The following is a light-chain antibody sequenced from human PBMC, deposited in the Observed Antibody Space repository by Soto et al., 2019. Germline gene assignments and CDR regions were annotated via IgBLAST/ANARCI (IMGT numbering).Light chain of an antibody. CDR2: SAS. CDR1: QRVSTN. J-gene: IGKJ2*01. V-gene: IGKV3-15*01. Sequence: EIVMTQSPATLSMSPGERATLSCRASQRVSTNLAWYQQKPGQAPRLLIYSASTRATSVPARFSGSGSGTGFSRSISSLQSEDFAVYYCQQYNTWPPEYTFGQGTKLEI. CDR3: QQYNTWPPEYT.